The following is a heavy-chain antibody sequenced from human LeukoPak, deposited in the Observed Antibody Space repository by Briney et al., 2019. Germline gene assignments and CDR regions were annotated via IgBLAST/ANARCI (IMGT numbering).Heavy chain of an antibody. V-gene: IGHV3-15*01. D-gene: IGHD6-19*01. CDR2: IKSKSDGGTI. CDR3: TTVSGYSSGPFED. Sequence: GGSLRLSCAATGFTFNIAWVSWVRQAPGKGLEWVGRIKSKSDGGTIEYASPVKGRFTISRDDSKNTLYLQLNSLNTEDTAVYYCTTVSGYSSGPFEDWGQGTLVTVSS. J-gene: IGHJ4*02. CDR1: GFTFNIAW.